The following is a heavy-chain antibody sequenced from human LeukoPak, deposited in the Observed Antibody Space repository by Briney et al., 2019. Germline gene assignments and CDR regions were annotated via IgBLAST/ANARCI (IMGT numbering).Heavy chain of an antibody. Sequence: GGSLRLSCAASGFTFSSHAMTGVRQPPGKGLEGVSVISGSGDYASYADSVKGRFTISRDNSKNTLYLQMNSLRVEDAAVYYCAQSGFSGYDYPSWGQGTLLTVSS. J-gene: IGHJ5*02. CDR2: ISGSGDYA. CDR1: GFTFSSHA. D-gene: IGHD5-12*01. V-gene: IGHV3-23*01. CDR3: AQSGFSGYDYPS.